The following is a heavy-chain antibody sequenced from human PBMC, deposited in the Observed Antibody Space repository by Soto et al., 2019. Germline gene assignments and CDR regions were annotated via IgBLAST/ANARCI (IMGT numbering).Heavy chain of an antibody. CDR3: ARYRVVAGTRPPLYYFAY. V-gene: IGHV5-51*01. CDR1: GYSFTSYW. CDR2: IYPGDSDT. J-gene: IGHJ4*02. D-gene: IGHD6-19*01. Sequence: PGESLKISCKGSGYSFTSYWISWVRQMPGKGLEWMGIIYPGDSDTRYSPSFQGQVTISADKSISTAYLQWSSLKASDTAMYYCARYRVVAGTRPPLYYFAYWGQGTLVPVSS.